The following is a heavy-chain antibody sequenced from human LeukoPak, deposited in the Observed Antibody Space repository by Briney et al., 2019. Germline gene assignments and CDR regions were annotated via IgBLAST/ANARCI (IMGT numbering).Heavy chain of an antibody. Sequence: PGGSLRLSCAASGFTFSSYAMHWVRQAPGKGLEWVAVISYDGSNKYYADSVKGRFTISRDNSKNTLYLQMNSLRAEDTAVYYCARAPPQRGLYYYYGMDVWGQGTTVTVSS. CDR2: ISYDGSNK. CDR3: ARAPPQRGLYYYYGMDV. J-gene: IGHJ6*02. CDR1: GFTFSSYA. V-gene: IGHV3-30*04.